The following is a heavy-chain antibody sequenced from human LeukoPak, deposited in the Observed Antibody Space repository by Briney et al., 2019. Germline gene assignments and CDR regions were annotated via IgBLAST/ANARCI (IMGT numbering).Heavy chain of an antibody. J-gene: IGHJ4*02. V-gene: IGHV3-30*09. D-gene: IGHD1-26*01. CDR2: ISYDGSNK. CDR3: ARDRSGSYDY. Sequence: GGSLRLSCAASGFTFSSYAMHWVRQAPGKGLEWVAVISYDGSNKYYADSVKGRFAISRDNSKNTLYLQMNSLRAEDTAVYYCARDRSGSYDYWGQGTLVTVSS. CDR1: GFTFSSYA.